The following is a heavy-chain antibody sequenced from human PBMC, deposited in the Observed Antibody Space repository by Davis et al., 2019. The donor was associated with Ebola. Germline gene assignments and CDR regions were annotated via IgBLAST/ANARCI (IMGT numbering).Heavy chain of an antibody. V-gene: IGHV1-46*01. CDR3: ARGGGRYYDSSGYVFDI. J-gene: IGHJ3*02. CDR2: INPITGGT. CDR1: GYRFTSYY. D-gene: IGHD3-22*01. Sequence: ASVKVSCKASGYRFTSYYMHWVRQAPGQGLERMGIINPITGGTSYAQNFQVRVNMTRDTSTSTVYMELSSLRSEDTAVYYCARGGGRYYDSSGYVFDIWGQGTMVKVSS.